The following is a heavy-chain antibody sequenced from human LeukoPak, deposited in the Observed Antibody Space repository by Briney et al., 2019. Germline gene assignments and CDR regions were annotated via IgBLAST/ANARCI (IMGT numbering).Heavy chain of an antibody. CDR3: AREGGAIMVTSVLQH. J-gene: IGHJ1*01. CDR1: GFTFSSYA. V-gene: IGHV3-30*09. Sequence: GRSLRLSCAASGFTFSSYAMHWVRQAPGKGLEWVAVISYDGSNKYYADSVKGRFAIPRDNSKNTLYLQMNSLRAEDTAVYYCAREGGAIMVTSVLQHWGQGTLVTVSS. CDR2: ISYDGSNK. D-gene: IGHD5-18*01.